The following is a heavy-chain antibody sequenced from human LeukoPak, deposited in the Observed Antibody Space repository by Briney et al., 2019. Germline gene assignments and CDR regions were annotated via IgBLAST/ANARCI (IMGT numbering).Heavy chain of an antibody. CDR2: INTDGTVT. J-gene: IGHJ4*02. Sequence: GGSLRLSCAASGFTSSKYWMLWVRQAPGKGLESVSRINTDGTVTTYADSVKGRFTVSGDNADNTMFLQMNSVRDEDTAVYYCATKQWLAPPPDSWGQGTPVTVSS. CDR1: GFTSSKYW. D-gene: IGHD6-19*01. V-gene: IGHV3-74*01. CDR3: ATKQWLAPPPDS.